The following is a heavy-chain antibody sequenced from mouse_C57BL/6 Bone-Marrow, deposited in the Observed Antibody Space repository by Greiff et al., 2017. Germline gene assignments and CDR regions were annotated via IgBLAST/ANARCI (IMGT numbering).Heavy chain of an antibody. CDR2: IYPGNSDT. D-gene: IGHD1-1*01. J-gene: IGHJ3*01. CDR3: TIYYGSSAWFAY. CDR1: GYTFTSYW. Sequence: EVQLQESGTVLARPGASVKMSCKTSGYTFTSYWMHWVKQRPGQGLEWIGAIYPGNSDTSYNQKFKGKAKLTAVTSASTAYMERSSLTNEDSAVYYCTIYYGSSAWFAYWGEGTLVTVSA. V-gene: IGHV1-5*01.